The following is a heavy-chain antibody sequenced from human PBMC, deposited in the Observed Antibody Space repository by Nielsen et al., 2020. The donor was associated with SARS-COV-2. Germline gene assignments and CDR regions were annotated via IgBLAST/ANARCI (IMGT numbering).Heavy chain of an antibody. V-gene: IGHV1-46*01. Sequence: ASVQVSCKASGYTFTNNYMHWVRQTPGQGLEWMGLINPTNGGTTYAQKFQGRVTMTRHTSTSTVYMELSSLRFDDTAVYYCARDSTGTYRRVDYWGQGTLVTVSS. CDR3: ARDSTGTYRRVDY. J-gene: IGHJ4*02. CDR1: GYTFTNNY. D-gene: IGHD2-8*02. CDR2: INPTNGGT.